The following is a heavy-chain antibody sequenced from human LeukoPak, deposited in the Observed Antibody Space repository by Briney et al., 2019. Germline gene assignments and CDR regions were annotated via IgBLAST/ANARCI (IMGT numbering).Heavy chain of an antibody. D-gene: IGHD6-13*01. V-gene: IGHV1-18*01. Sequence: ASVKVSCKASGYTFTSYGISWVRQAPGQGLEWMGWISANNGDTSYAQKLQGRVTMTTDTSTSTAYMELRRLTSDDTAVYYCARVGSWFFLDYWGQGTLVTVSS. CDR1: GYTFTSYG. CDR3: ARVGSWFFLDY. CDR2: ISANNGDT. J-gene: IGHJ4*02.